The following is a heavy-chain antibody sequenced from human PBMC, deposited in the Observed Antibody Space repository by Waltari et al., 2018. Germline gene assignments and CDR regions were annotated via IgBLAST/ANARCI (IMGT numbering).Heavy chain of an antibody. CDR2: IKPNSGVT. V-gene: IGHV1-2*02. D-gene: IGHD2-21*02. CDR3: ARVDVLTAIGGMDV. Sequence: QVHLVQSGAEVKKPGASVKVSCKASGYTFTDYYIHWVRQAPGQGLEWMAWIKPNSGVTKYAQNFQGRVTMTRDTSISTAYMDLSSLRSDDTAVYYCARVDVLTAIGGMDVWGQGTTVTVSS. CDR1: GYTFTDYY. J-gene: IGHJ6*02.